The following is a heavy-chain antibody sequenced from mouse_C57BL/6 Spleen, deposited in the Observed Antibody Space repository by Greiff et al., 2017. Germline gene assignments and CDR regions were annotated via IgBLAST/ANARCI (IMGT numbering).Heavy chain of an antibody. Sequence: QVQLKQPGAELVRPGTSVTLSCKASGYTFTSYWMHWVKQRPGQGLEWIGVIDPSDSYTNYNQKFKGKATLTVDTSSSTAYMQLSSLTSEDSAVYYCAKTGTEFAYWGQGTLVTVSA. CDR1: GYTFTSYW. V-gene: IGHV1-59*01. D-gene: IGHD4-1*01. CDR3: AKTGTEFAY. CDR2: IDPSDSYT. J-gene: IGHJ3*01.